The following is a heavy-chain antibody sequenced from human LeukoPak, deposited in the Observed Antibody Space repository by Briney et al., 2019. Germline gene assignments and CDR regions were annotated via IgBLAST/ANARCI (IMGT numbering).Heavy chain of an antibody. CDR3: ARVCDYVWGSYRCFDY. CDR1: GFTFSSYS. D-gene: IGHD3-16*02. Sequence: GGSLRLSCAASGFTFSSYSMNWVRQAPGKGLEWVSSIGSSSSYIYYADSVKGRFTISRDNAKNSLYLQMNSLRAEDTAVYYCARVCDYVWGSYRCFDYWGQGTLVTVSS. J-gene: IGHJ4*02. V-gene: IGHV3-21*01. CDR2: IGSSSSYI.